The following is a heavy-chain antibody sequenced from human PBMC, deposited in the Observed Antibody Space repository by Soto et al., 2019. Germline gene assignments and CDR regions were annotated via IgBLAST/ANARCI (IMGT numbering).Heavy chain of an antibody. CDR1: GGSFSGYY. V-gene: IGHV4-34*01. CDR2: INHSGSN. Sequence: QVQLQQWGAGLLKPSETLSLTCAVYGGSFSGYYWSWIRQPPGKGLEWIGEINHSGSNNYNPSLKSRVTISVDTSKNQFSLNLSSVTAADTAVYYCARGRCRRSSCYYFDYWGQGTLVTVSS. CDR3: ARGRCRRSSCYYFDY. D-gene: IGHD2-15*01. J-gene: IGHJ4*02.